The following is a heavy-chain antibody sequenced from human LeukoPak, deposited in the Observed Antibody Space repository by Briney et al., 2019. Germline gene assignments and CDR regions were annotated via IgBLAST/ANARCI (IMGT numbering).Heavy chain of an antibody. CDR1: GFTFVDYA. Sequence: PGRSLRLSCAASGFTFVDYAMHWVRQAPGKGLEWVSSISSSSSYIYYADSVKGRFTISRDNAKNSLYLQMNSLRAEDTAVYYCARDLAVMGYWGQGTLVTVSS. CDR3: ARDLAVMGY. CDR2: ISSSSSYI. D-gene: IGHD2-8*01. J-gene: IGHJ4*02. V-gene: IGHV3-21*01.